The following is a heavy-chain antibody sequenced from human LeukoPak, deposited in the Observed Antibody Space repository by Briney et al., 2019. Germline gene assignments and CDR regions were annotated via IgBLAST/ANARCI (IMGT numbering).Heavy chain of an antibody. CDR1: GFTFSSYS. CDR2: ISSSSSYI. V-gene: IGHV3-21*01. Sequence: GGSLRLSCAASGFTFSSYSMNWVRQAPGKGLEWVSSISSSSSYIYYADSVKGRFTISRDNAKNSLYLQMNSLRAEDTAVYYCARDPSGRIQLWGYYFDYWGQGTLVTVSS. D-gene: IGHD5-18*01. J-gene: IGHJ4*02. CDR3: ARDPSGRIQLWGYYFDY.